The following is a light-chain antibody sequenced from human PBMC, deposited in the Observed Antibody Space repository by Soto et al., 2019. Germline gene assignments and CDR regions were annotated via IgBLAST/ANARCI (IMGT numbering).Light chain of an antibody. J-gene: IGLJ2*01. V-gene: IGLV2-14*01. CDR2: DVS. Sequence: QSALTQPASVSGAPGQSISISCTGTSSDVGGYNYVSWYQQHPGKAPKLMIYDVSYRSSGVSNRFSDSKSGNTASLNISGLLAEDAADYYCSAYRSSSVVLFGAGTKLTVL. CDR1: SSDVGGYNY. CDR3: SAYRSSSVVL.